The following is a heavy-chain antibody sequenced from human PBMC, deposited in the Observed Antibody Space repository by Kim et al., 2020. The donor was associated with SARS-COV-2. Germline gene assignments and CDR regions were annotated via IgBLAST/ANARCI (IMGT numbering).Heavy chain of an antibody. Sequence: YYADSVKGRFTISRDNSKNSLYLQMNSLRAEDTALYYCAKAGGGDHPFDYWGQGTLVTVSS. D-gene: IGHD4-17*01. CDR3: AKAGGGDHPFDY. J-gene: IGHJ4*02. V-gene: IGHV3-43D*03.